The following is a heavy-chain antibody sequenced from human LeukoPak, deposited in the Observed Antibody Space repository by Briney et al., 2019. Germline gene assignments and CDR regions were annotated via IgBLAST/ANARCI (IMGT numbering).Heavy chain of an antibody. V-gene: IGHV4-59*08. CDR2: IYYSGRT. D-gene: IGHD6-13*01. Sequence: SETLSLTCTVSGGSISSYYWSWIRQPPGKGLEWIGYIYYSGRTNYNPSLKSRVTISVDTSKNQLSLDLSSVTAADTAVYYCARHGIVDSSRKYYFDYWGQGTLVTVSS. CDR1: GGSISSYY. CDR3: ARHGIVDSSRKYYFDY. J-gene: IGHJ4*02.